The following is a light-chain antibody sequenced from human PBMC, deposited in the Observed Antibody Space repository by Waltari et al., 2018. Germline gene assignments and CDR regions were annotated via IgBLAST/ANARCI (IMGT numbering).Light chain of an antibody. J-gene: IGKJ1*01. CDR3: HQYNNGPPWT. Sequence: EIVMTQSPATLSVSPGEGATLSCRASQSVRNNLAWYQQKPGQAPRLLIYGASTRATGSPARFSGSGSGTEFTLTISSLQSEDFAVYYCHQYNNGPPWTFGEGTKVEIK. CDR1: QSVRNN. CDR2: GAS. V-gene: IGKV3-15*01.